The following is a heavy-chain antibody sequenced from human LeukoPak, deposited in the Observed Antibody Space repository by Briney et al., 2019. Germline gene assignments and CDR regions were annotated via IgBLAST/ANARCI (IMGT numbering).Heavy chain of an antibody. Sequence: PSETLSLTCTVSGGSISSYYWSWIRQPPGKGLEWIGYIYYSGSTNYNPSLKSRVTISVDTSKNQFSLKLSSVTAADTAVYYCARDLAKGFDYWGQGTLVTVSS. V-gene: IGHV4-59*01. CDR1: GGSISSYY. J-gene: IGHJ4*02. CDR2: IYYSGST. CDR3: ARDLAKGFDY.